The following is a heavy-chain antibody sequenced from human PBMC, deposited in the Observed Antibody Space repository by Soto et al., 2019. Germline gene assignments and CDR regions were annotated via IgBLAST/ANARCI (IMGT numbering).Heavy chain of an antibody. J-gene: IGHJ5*02. CDR1: GGSISSYY. V-gene: IGHV4-4*07. Sequence: SETLSHTCTVSGGSISSYYWSWIRQPAGKGLEWIGRIYTSGSTNYNPSLKSRVTMSVDTSKNQFSLKLSSVTAADTAVYYCARDSPVLSRRAASGPEFVPGGQGTLVTVSS. CDR3: ARDSPVLSRRAASGPEFVP. D-gene: IGHD6-13*01. CDR2: IYTSGST.